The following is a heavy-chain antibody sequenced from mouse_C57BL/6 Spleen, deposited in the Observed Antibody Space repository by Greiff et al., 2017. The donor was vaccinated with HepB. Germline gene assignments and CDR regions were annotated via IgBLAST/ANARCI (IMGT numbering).Heavy chain of an antibody. CDR2: ICGGGST. D-gene: IGHD1-1*01. CDR1: GFSLTSYG. CDR3: AKRGYGSLYAMDY. V-gene: IGHV2-9*01. Sequence: VKVVESGPGLVAPSQSLSITCTVSGFSLTSYGVDWVRQPPGKGLEWLGVICGGGSTNYNSALMSRLSISKYNSKSQVFLKMSSLQTDDTAMYYWAKRGYGSLYAMDYWGQGTSVTVSS. J-gene: IGHJ4*01.